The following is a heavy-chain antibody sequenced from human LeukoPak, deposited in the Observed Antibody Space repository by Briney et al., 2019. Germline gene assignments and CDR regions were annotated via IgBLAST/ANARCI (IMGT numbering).Heavy chain of an antibody. CDR1: GFTFSSYE. V-gene: IGHV3-48*03. CDR3: ARDVYNDDGIDY. J-gene: IGHJ4*02. CDR2: ISSSGSTI. D-gene: IGHD3-22*01. Sequence: GGSLRLSCAASGFTFSSYEMHWVRQAPGKGLQWVSYISSSGSTIYYAGSVKGRFTISRDNAKNSLYLQMNSLRAEDTAVYYCARDVYNDDGIDYWGQGTLVTVAS.